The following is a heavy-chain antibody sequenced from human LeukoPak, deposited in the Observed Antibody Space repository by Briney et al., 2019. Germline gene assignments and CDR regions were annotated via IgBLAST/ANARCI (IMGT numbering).Heavy chain of an antibody. CDR2: INHSGST. J-gene: IGHJ3*02. Sequence: PSETLSLTCAVYGGSFSGYYWSWIRQPPGKGLEWIGEINHSGSTNYNPSLKSRVTISVDTSKNQFSLKLSSVTAADTAVYYCAKQVAVAANDAFDIWGQGTMVTVPS. CDR1: GGSFSGYY. V-gene: IGHV4-34*01. D-gene: IGHD6-19*01. CDR3: AKQVAVAANDAFDI.